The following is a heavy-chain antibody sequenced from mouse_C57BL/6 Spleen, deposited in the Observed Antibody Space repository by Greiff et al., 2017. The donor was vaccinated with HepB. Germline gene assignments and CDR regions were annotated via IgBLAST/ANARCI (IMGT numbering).Heavy chain of an antibody. CDR3: ARDGDGSSPHFDY. Sequence: VKLMESGAELARPGASVNLSCRASGYTFTSFGISGVKQRTGQGLEWIGEIYPRSGNTYYNEKFKGKATLTADKSSSTAYMELRSLTSEDSAVYFCARDGDGSSPHFDYWGQGTTLTVSS. D-gene: IGHD1-1*01. V-gene: IGHV1-81*01. J-gene: IGHJ2*01. CDR2: IYPRSGNT. CDR1: GYTFTSFG.